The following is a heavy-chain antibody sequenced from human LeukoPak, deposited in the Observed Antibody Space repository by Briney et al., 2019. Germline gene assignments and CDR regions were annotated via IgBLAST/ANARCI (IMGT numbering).Heavy chain of an antibody. CDR3: ARGRNIEMTTMSGGSDY. Sequence: ASVKVSCKASGYTFTDYYMHWVRQAPGQGLEWMGWINPTNGGTNYAQKFQGRVSMTRDTSISTAYMDLSDLRSDDTAVYYCARGRNIEMTTMSGGSDYWGQGTLVTVSS. CDR2: INPTNGGT. D-gene: IGHD5-24*01. J-gene: IGHJ4*02. CDR1: GYTFTDYY. V-gene: IGHV1-2*02.